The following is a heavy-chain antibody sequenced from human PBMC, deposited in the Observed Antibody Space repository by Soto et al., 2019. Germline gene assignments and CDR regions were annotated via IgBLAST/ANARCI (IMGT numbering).Heavy chain of an antibody. D-gene: IGHD1-26*01. CDR3: ARREATDGVLDV. J-gene: IGHJ4*02. CDR1: GFTFSIYW. V-gene: IGHV3-74*01. Sequence: RRLSCAASGFTFSIYWMHWVRQAPGKGLVWVSRLNGDGTATNYADSVKGRFTISRDNAQNTLHLQMNSLRAEDTALYYCARREATDGVLDVWGQGTLGIVCS. CDR2: LNGDGTAT.